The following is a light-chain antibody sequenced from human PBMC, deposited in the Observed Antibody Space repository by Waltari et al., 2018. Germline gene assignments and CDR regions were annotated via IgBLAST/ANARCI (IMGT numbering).Light chain of an antibody. CDR2: GNS. CDR1: SANIGAGSD. V-gene: IGLV1-40*01. Sequence: QSGLTQPPSVSGAPGQRVTISCTGSSANIGAGSDVPWYQLLPGIAPKLLIYGNSNRPSGVPDRFSGSKSGTSASLAITGLQPEDEADYYCQSYDSSLSGSLFGGGTKLTVL. J-gene: IGLJ2*01. CDR3: QSYDSSLSGSL.